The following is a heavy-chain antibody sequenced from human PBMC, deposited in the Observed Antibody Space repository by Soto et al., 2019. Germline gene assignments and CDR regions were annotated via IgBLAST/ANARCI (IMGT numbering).Heavy chain of an antibody. Sequence: QVPLVQSGAEVKKPGASVKVSCKASGYTFTSYDINWVRQATGQGLEWMGWMNPNSGNTGYAQKFQGRVTMTRNTSISTAYMELSSLRSEDTAVYYCARGPQWLVLSYYYYYMDVWGKGTTVTVSS. CDR3: ARGPQWLVLSYYYYYMDV. J-gene: IGHJ6*03. D-gene: IGHD6-19*01. CDR2: MNPNSGNT. CDR1: GYTFTSYD. V-gene: IGHV1-8*01.